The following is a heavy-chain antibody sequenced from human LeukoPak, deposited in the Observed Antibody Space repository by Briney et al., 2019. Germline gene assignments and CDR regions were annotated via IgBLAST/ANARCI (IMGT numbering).Heavy chain of an antibody. Sequence: GGSLRLSCAASGFTFSGYAMSWVRQAPGEGLEWVSGISGSGGSTYYADSVKGRLTISRDNSKNTLYLQMNSLRAEDTAVYYCAKGRYYGSGKWGYFEYWGQGTLVTVSS. CDR1: GFTFSGYA. J-gene: IGHJ4*02. CDR3: AKGRYYGSGKWGYFEY. CDR2: ISGSGGST. D-gene: IGHD3-10*01. V-gene: IGHV3-23*01.